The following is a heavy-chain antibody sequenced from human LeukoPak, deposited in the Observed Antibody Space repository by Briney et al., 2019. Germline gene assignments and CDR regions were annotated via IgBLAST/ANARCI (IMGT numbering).Heavy chain of an antibody. V-gene: IGHV4-61*01. CDR1: GGSISSGSYY. Sequence: SQTLSLTCTVSGGSISSGSYYWSWIRQPPGKGLEWIGYIYYSGSTNYNPSLKSRVTISVDTSKNQFSLKLSSVTAADTAVYYCARQSSSWSDFDYWGQGTLVTVSS. CDR2: IYYSGST. J-gene: IGHJ4*02. D-gene: IGHD6-13*01. CDR3: ARQSSSWSDFDY.